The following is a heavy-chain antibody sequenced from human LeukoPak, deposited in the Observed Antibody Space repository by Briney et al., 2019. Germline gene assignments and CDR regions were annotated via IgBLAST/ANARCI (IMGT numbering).Heavy chain of an antibody. CDR3: AKDMSGSYVGDF. CDR1: GCTFSSYA. D-gene: IGHD6-13*01. Sequence: PGWSLRLSCAASGCTFSSYAMIWVRQAPCKGLEWVSGISGSGGGTYYADSVKGRFTISRDNSKNTLYVQMNSLRAEDTAVYFCAKDMSGSYVGDFWGQGTLVTVSS. J-gene: IGHJ4*02. CDR2: ISGSGGGT. V-gene: IGHV3-23*01.